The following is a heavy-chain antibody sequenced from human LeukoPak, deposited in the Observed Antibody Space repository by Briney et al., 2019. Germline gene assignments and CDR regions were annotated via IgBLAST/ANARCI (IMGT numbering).Heavy chain of an antibody. CDR1: GGSFSGYY. D-gene: IGHD1-26*01. J-gene: IGHJ5*02. Sequence: SETLSLTCAVYGGSFSGYYWSWIRQPPGKGLEWIGEINHSGSTNYNPSLKRRVTISVDTSKSQFSLKLSSVTAADTAVYYCARHEYSGSYYGLSWFDPWGQGTLVTVSS. V-gene: IGHV4-34*01. CDR2: INHSGST. CDR3: ARHEYSGSYYGLSWFDP.